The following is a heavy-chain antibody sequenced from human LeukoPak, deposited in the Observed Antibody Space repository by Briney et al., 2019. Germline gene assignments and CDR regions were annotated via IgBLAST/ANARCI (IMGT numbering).Heavy chain of an antibody. Sequence: ASVKVSCKASGYTFTSYDINWVRQATGQGLEWMGWMNPNSGNTGYAQKFQGRVTITRNTSISTAYMELSSLRSEDTAVYYCARGITIFGVVIIGCFAPGGQGTLATVS. V-gene: IGHV1-8*03. CDR3: ARGITIFGVVIIGCFAP. D-gene: IGHD3-3*01. J-gene: IGHJ5*02. CDR1: GYTFTSYD. CDR2: MNPNSGNT.